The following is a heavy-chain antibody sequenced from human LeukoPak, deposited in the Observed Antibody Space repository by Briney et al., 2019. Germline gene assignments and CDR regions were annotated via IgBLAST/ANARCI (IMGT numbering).Heavy chain of an antibody. J-gene: IGHJ5*02. V-gene: IGHV3-23*01. CDR3: AKGVGYSYVSNWFDP. CDR1: GFTFSSYA. CDR2: ISGSGGST. Sequence: GGSLRLSCAASGFTFSSYAMSWVRQAPGKGLEWVSAISGSGGSTYYADSVKGRFTISRDNSKNTLYLQMNSLRAEDTAVYYCAKGVGYSYVSNWFDPWGQGTLVTVSS. D-gene: IGHD5-18*01.